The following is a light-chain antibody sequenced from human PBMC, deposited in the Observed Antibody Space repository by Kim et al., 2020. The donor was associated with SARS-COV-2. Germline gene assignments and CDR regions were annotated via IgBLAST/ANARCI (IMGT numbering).Light chain of an antibody. CDR1: NIGGKN. Sequence: SYELTQPLSVSVALGQTARITCGGNNIGGKNAHWYQQKPGQAPVLVIYRDSNRPSGIPERFSGSNSGNTATLTISRAQAGDEADYYCQVWDSSTYVVFGGGTQLTVL. CDR3: QVWDSSTYVV. CDR2: RDS. V-gene: IGLV3-9*01. J-gene: IGLJ2*01.